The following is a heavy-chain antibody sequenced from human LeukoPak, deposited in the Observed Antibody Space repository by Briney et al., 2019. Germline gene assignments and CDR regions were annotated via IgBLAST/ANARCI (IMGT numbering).Heavy chain of an antibody. CDR1: GGSISSGGYS. CDR3: ARHLTGSGTFGGAIAPFEY. Sequence: PSETLSLTCTVSGGSISSGGYSWSWIRQTPGKGLEWIGYIYHSGSTYYNPSLKSRVTISVDTSKKQFSLKLSSVTAADTAVYYCARHLTGSGTFGGAIAPFEYWGQGTLVTVSS. V-gene: IGHV4-30-2*01. J-gene: IGHJ4*02. D-gene: IGHD3-16*02. CDR2: IYHSGST.